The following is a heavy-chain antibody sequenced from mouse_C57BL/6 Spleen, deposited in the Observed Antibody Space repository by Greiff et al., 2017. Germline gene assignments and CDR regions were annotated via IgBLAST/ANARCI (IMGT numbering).Heavy chain of an antibody. D-gene: IGHD6-5*01. CDR2: IYPGDGDT. CDR1: GYAFSSSW. V-gene: IGHV1-82*01. Sequence: QVQLQQSGPELVKPGASVKISCKASGYAFSSSWMNWVKQRPGKGLEWIGRIYPGDGDTNYNGKFKGKATLTADKSSSTAYMQLSSLTSEDSAVYFCAREALYYYAMDYWGQGTSVTVSS. J-gene: IGHJ4*01. CDR3: AREALYYYAMDY.